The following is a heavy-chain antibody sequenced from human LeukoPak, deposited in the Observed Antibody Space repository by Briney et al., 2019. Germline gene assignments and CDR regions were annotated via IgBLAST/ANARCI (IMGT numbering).Heavy chain of an antibody. Sequence: GGSLRLSCAASGFTFSTYAMSWVRQAPGKGLEWVSVISGRGVNTYYADSVKGRFTISRDNSKNTLYLQMNSLRAEDTAVYYCAKDGYDILTGSDFWGQGTLVTVSS. J-gene: IGHJ4*02. CDR3: AKDGYDILTGSDF. CDR2: ISGRGVNT. V-gene: IGHV3-23*01. CDR1: GFTFSTYA. D-gene: IGHD3-9*01.